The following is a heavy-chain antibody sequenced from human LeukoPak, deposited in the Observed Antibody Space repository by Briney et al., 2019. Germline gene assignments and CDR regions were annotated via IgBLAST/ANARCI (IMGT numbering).Heavy chain of an antibody. CDR3: ARDGGRAIVVVPAARGYFDY. CDR2: ISYDGSNK. V-gene: IGHV3-30-3*01. Sequence: PGGSLRLSCAASGFTFSSYAMHWVRQAPGKGLEWVAVISYDGSNKYYADSVKGRFTISRDNSKNTLYLQMNSLRAEDTAVCYCARDGGRAIVVVPAARGYFDYWGQGALVTVSS. CDR1: GFTFSSYA. J-gene: IGHJ4*02. D-gene: IGHD2-2*01.